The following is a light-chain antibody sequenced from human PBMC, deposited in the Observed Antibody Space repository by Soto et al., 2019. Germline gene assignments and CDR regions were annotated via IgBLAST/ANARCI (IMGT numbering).Light chain of an antibody. CDR2: GAS. V-gene: IGKV3-20*01. Sequence: IVLSQSAGTLSLSPGETATLSCRASQSVSSSYLAWYQQKPGQAPRLLIYGASSRATGIPDRFSGSGSGTDFTLTISRLEPEDFAVYYCQQYGSSPRTFGRGTKVDIK. J-gene: IGKJ1*01. CDR3: QQYGSSPRT. CDR1: QSVSSSY.